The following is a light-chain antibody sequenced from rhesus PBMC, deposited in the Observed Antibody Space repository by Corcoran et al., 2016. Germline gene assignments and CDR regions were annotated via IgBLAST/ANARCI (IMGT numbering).Light chain of an antibody. J-gene: IGKJ1*01. CDR3: QQYSTTPWT. V-gene: IGKV1-22*01. CDR2: KAS. CDR1: QGISSW. Sequence: DIQMTQSPSSLSASVGDTVTITCRASQGISSWLAWYQQKPGTAPKLLIYKASSLQSGVPSRFSGSRSVTDFTLTISSLQSEDFATYYWQQYSTTPWTFGQGTKVEIK.